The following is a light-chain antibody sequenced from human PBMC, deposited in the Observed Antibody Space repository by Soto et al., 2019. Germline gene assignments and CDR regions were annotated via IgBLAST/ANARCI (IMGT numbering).Light chain of an antibody. CDR3: YPANRFPLT. CDR1: QGLSSW. V-gene: IGKV1-12*01. CDR2: ASS. J-gene: IGKJ4*01. Sequence: DIQMTQSPSSVSLSVGDRVTITCRASQGLSSWLAWYQQKPGKAPKLLIYASSSLQSGVPSMCIGSGSATEFILTISSRQAEEYVSYYCYPANRFPLTLGGGTKVEIK.